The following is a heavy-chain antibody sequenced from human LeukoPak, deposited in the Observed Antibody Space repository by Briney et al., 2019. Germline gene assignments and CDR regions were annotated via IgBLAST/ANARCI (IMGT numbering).Heavy chain of an antibody. CDR1: GGSISSYY. CDR2: IYYSGST. CDR3: ARDGLEYSHDY. V-gene: IGHV4-59*01. J-gene: IGHJ4*02. D-gene: IGHD5-18*01. Sequence: PSETLSLTCTVSGGSISSYYWSWIRQPPGKGLEWIGYIYYSGSTNYNPSLKSRVTISVDTSKNQFSLKLSSVTAADTAVYYCARDGLEYSHDYWGQGTLVTVSS.